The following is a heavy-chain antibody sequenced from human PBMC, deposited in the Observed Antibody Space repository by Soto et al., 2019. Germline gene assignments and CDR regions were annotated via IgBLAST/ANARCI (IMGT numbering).Heavy chain of an antibody. CDR2: ARNRATSYTT. V-gene: IGHV3-72*01. Sequence: RLSDASSGVRCVGQHSSSRRQAPGKGLEWVGRARNRATSYTTEDAATVRARFTISRDDSKNSLYLQMNSLRTDDTAVYYCVGESYSRLDHWGQGALVTVPS. CDR3: VGESYSRLDH. D-gene: IGHD3-16*01. J-gene: IGHJ4*02. CDR1: GVRCVGQH.